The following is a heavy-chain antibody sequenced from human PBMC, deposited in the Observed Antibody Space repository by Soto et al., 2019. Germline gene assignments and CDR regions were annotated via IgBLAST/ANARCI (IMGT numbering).Heavy chain of an antibody. J-gene: IGHJ6*03. CDR3: AKGQKDTAMADYYYMDV. Sequence: GGSLRLSCAASGFTFSSYAMSWVRQAPGKGLEWVSAISGSGGSTYYADSVKGRFTISRDNSKNTLYLQMNSLRAEDTAVYYCAKGQKDTAMADYYYMDVWGKGTTVTVSS. CDR2: ISGSGGST. CDR1: GFTFSSYA. D-gene: IGHD5-18*01. V-gene: IGHV3-23*01.